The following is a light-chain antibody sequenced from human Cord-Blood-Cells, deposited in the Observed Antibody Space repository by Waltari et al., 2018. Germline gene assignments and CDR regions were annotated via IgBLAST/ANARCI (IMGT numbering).Light chain of an antibody. CDR2: KAS. J-gene: IGKJ2*01. V-gene: IGKV1-5*03. Sequence: DIQMTQSPSTLSASVGDRVNITCRASQSISSWLAWYQQKPGKAPKLLIYKASSLESGVPSRCIGSGSGTEFTLTISSMQPDDFATYYCQQYNSYSPYTFGQGTKLEIK. CDR3: QQYNSYSPYT. CDR1: QSISSW.